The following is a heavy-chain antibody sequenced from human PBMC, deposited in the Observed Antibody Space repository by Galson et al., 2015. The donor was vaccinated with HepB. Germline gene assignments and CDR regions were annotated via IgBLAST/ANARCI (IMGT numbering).Heavy chain of an antibody. CDR1: GFTFAW. J-gene: IGHJ4*02. D-gene: IGHD4-17*01. V-gene: IGHV3-15*01. Sequence: SLRLSCAASGFTFAWLSLVRQAPGQGLGWVGRIKSINDGGTTDYAAPVKGRFTISRDDSENTLYLQMNSLKTEDTAVYYCVIDLSTTVIINSNFHSWGQGTLVTVSS. CDR3: VIDLSTTVIINSNFHS. CDR2: IKSINDGGTT.